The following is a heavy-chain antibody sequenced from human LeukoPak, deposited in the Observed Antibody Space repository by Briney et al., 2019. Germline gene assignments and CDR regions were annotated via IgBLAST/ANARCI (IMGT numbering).Heavy chain of an antibody. CDR3: AKGLCSTSCYSVPDHV. D-gene: IGHD2-2*01. CDR2: ISGSGGST. Sequence: GGSLRLSCAASGFTFSSYAMSWVRQTPGKGLEWVSAISGSGGSTYYADSVKGRFTISRDNSKNTLYLQMNSLRAEDTAVYYCAKGLCSTSCYSVPDHVWGQGTTVTVSS. V-gene: IGHV3-23*01. CDR1: GFTFSSYA. J-gene: IGHJ6*02.